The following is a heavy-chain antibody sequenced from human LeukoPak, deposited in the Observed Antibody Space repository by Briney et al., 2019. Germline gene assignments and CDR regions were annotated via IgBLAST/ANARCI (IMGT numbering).Heavy chain of an antibody. D-gene: IGHD6-6*01. V-gene: IGHV4-34*01. CDR3: ARESGSSSDY. J-gene: IGHJ4*02. CDR1: GGSFSGYY. CDR2: INHSGST. Sequence: SETLSLTCAVYGGSFSGYYWTWIRQPPGKGLEWIGEINHSGSTNYNPSLKSRVTISVDTSKNQFSLKLSSMTAADTAVYYCARESGSSSDYWGQGTLVTVSS.